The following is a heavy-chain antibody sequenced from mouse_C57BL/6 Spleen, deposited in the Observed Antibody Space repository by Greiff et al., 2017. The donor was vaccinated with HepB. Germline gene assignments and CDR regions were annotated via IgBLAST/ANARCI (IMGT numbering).Heavy chain of an antibody. CDR2: IYPGDGDT. CDR1: GYAFSSSW. D-gene: IGHD1-1*01. CDR3: ARVSGSSYGYAMDY. J-gene: IGHJ4*01. Sequence: VQLQQSGPELVKPGASVKISCKASGYAFSSSWMNWVKQRPGKGLEWIGRIYPGDGDTNYNGKFKGKATLTADKSSSTAYMQLSSLTSEDSAVYFCARVSGSSYGYAMDYWGQGTSVTVSS. V-gene: IGHV1-82*01.